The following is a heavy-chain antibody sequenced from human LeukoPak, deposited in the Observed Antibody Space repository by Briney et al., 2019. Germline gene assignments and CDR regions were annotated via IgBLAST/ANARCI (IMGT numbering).Heavy chain of an antibody. Sequence: PGRSLRLSCAASGFTFDDYAMHWVRQAPGKGLEWVSGISWDSGSIGYADSVKGRFTISRDNAKNSLYLQMNSLRAEDTAVYYCARVRARGYGDYALDYWGQGTLVTVPS. D-gene: IGHD4-17*01. CDR3: ARVRARGYGDYALDY. J-gene: IGHJ4*02. CDR2: ISWDSGSI. CDR1: GFTFDDYA. V-gene: IGHV3-9*01.